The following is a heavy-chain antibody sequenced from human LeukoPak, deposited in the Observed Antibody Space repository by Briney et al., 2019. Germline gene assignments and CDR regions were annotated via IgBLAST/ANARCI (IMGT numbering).Heavy chain of an antibody. V-gene: IGHV1-46*01. CDR1: GYTFTSYY. D-gene: IGHD5-24*01. Sequence: GASVKVSCKASGYTFTSYYMHWVRQAPGQGLEWMGIINPSGGSTSYAQKFQSRVTMTRDTSTSTVYMELSSLRFEDTAVYYCARAEEMATITDYWGQGTLVTVSS. J-gene: IGHJ4*02. CDR2: INPSGGST. CDR3: ARAEEMATITDY.